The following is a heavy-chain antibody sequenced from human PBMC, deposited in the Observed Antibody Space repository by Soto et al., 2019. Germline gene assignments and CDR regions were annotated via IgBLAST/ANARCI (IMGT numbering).Heavy chain of an antibody. D-gene: IGHD5-12*01. CDR2: IYYSGST. Sequence: SVGLCWRWILQHPRKGLEWIGYIYYSGSTNYNPSLKSRVTISVDTSKNQFSLKLTSVTAADSAVYYCARFIVEYSHSTAPPYFDYWGQGTLVTVSS. V-gene: IGHV4-61*08. J-gene: IGHJ4*02. CDR1: SVGLC. CDR3: ARFIVEYSHSTAPPYFDY.